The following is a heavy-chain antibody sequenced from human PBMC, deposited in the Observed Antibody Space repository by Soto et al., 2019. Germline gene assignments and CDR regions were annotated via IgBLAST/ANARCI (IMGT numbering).Heavy chain of an antibody. J-gene: IGHJ5*02. D-gene: IGHD6-13*01. CDR1: GFTFSSYG. CDR3: AKDRGKEQLVWCDP. CDR2: ISYDGSNK. Sequence: QVQLVESGGGVVQPGRSLRLSCAASGFTFSSYGMHWVRQAPGKGLEWVAVISYDGSNKYYADSVKGRFTISRDNSKNTLDLQMSSRRAEDTAVYYWAKDRGKEQLVWCDPWGQGTLVTVSS. V-gene: IGHV3-30*18.